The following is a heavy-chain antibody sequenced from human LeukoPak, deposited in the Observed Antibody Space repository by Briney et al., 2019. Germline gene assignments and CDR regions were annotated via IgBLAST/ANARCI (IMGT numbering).Heavy chain of an antibody. J-gene: IGHJ6*03. CDR1: GFTFSSYG. CDR2: IRYDGSNK. V-gene: IGHV3-30*02. CDR3: AREDGDGYYMDV. Sequence: GGSLRLSCAASGFTFSSYGMHWVRQAPGKGLEWVAFIRYDGSNKYYADSVKGRFTISRDNSKNTLYLQMNSLRAEDTAVYYCAREDGDGYYMDVWGKGTTVTVSS.